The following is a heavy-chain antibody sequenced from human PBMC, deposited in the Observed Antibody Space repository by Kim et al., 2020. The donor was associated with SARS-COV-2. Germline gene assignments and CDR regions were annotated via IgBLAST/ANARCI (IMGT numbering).Heavy chain of an antibody. CDR3: ARDMNPTVYDY. J-gene: IGHJ4*02. CDR2: KT. V-gene: IGHV1-3*01. D-gene: IGHD4-4*01. Sequence: KTKSPQKFQGRVTITRDTSANTAYMDLRSLTFEDTAIYYCARDMNPTVYDYWGQGTLVTVSS.